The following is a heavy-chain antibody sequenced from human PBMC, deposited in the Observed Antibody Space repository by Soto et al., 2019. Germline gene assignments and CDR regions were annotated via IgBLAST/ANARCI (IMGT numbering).Heavy chain of an antibody. CDR2: IRSKANSYAT. CDR3: TRPSYGSGSYPFNYYYYYGMDV. V-gene: IGHV3-73*01. Sequence: PGGSLRLSCAASGFTFSGSAMHWVRQASGKGLEWVGRIRSKANSYATAYAASVKGRFTISRDDSKNTAYLQMNSLKTEDTAVYYCTRPSYGSGSYPFNYYYYYGMDVWGQGTTVTVSS. J-gene: IGHJ6*02. D-gene: IGHD3-10*01. CDR1: GFTFSGSA.